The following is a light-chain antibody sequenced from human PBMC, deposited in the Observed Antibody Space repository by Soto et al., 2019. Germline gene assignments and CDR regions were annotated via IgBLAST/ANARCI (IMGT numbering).Light chain of an antibody. J-gene: IGKJ1*01. V-gene: IGKV1-5*01. CDR2: DAS. CDR1: QIISSW. CDR3: QQYLSYPWT. Sequence: DIQMTRSPSTLSASVGDRVTITCRASQIISSWLAWYQQKPGKAPKLLIRDASRLESGVPSRFSGSESGTEFTLTISSLRPDDFATYYCQQYLSYPWTFGQGTKVDIK.